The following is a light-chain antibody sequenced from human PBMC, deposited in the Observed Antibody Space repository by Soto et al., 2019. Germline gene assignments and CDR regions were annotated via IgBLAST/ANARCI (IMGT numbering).Light chain of an antibody. V-gene: IGLV2-14*01. J-gene: IGLJ2*01. CDR1: SSDVGGYDF. CDR3: NSYTRDNIVL. Sequence: QSALTQPASVSGSPGQSITISCTGTSSDVGGYDFVSWYQQHPGKAPKLMIYEVSNRPSGVSIRFSGSKSGNTASLTISGLQAEDEADYYCNSYTRDNIVLFGGGTKVTVL. CDR2: EVS.